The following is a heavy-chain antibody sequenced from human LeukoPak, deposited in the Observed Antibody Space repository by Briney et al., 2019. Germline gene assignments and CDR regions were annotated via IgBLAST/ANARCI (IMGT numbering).Heavy chain of an antibody. V-gene: IGHV3-53*01. CDR2: IYSGGST. Sequence: GGSLRLSCAASGFTVSSNYMSWVRQAPGKGLEWVSFIYSGGSTYYADSVKGRFTISRDNSKNTLYLQMNSLRAEDTAVYYCARGVSGSAPFDPWGQGTLVTVSS. J-gene: IGHJ5*02. D-gene: IGHD3-10*01. CDR3: ARGVSGSAPFDP. CDR1: GFTVSSNY.